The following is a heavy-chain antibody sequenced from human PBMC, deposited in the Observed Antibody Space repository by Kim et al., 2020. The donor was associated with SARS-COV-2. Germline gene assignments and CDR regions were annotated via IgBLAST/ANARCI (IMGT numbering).Heavy chain of an antibody. CDR2: IKSKTDGGTT. D-gene: IGHD3-9*01. Sequence: GGSLRLSCAASGFTFSNARMSWVRQAPGKGLEWVGRIKSKTDGGTTDYAAPVKGRFTISRDDSKNTLYLQMNSLKTEDTAVYYCTTLLRYFDWLAVKYYYYGMDVRGQGTTVTVSS. J-gene: IGHJ6*02. V-gene: IGHV3-15*01. CDR1: GFTFSNAR. CDR3: TTLLRYFDWLAVKYYYYGMDV.